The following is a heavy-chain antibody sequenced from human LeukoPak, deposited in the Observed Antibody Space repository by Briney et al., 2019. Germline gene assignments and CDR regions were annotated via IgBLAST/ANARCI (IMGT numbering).Heavy chain of an antibody. CDR2: ISGSGGST. D-gene: IGHD3-22*01. Sequence: GGSLRLSCAASGVTFSSYAMSWVRQAPGKGQGWVSAISGSGGSTYYADSVKGRFTISRDNSKNTLYLQMSSLRAEDTAVYYCAKDLSQTIVVVTHFDYWGQGTLVTVSS. CDR3: AKDLSQTIVVVTHFDY. J-gene: IGHJ4*02. V-gene: IGHV3-23*01. CDR1: GVTFSSYA.